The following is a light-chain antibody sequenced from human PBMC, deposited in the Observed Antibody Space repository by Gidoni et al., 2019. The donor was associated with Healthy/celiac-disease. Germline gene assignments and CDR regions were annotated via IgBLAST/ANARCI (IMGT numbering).Light chain of an antibody. J-gene: IGKJ5*01. CDR1: QSVLYSSNNKNY. CDR3: QQYYSTPIT. Sequence: SLAVSLGERATINCKSSQSVLYSSNNKNYLAWYQQKPGQPPKLLIYWASTRESGVPDRFSGSGSGTDFTLTISSLQAEDVAVYYCQQYYSTPITFGQXTRLEIK. V-gene: IGKV4-1*01. CDR2: WAS.